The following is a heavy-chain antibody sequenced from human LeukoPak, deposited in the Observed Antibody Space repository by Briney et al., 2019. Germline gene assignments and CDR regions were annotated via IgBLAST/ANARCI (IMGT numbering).Heavy chain of an antibody. CDR3: ARGGYSYGTFSIVDY. V-gene: IGHV3-21*01. J-gene: IGHJ4*02. CDR1: GFTFSSYS. D-gene: IGHD5-18*01. CDR2: ISSSSSYI. Sequence: GGSLRLSCAASGFTFSSYSMNWVRQAPGKGLEWVSSISSSSSYIYYADSVKGRFTISRDNAKNSLYLQMNSLRAEDTAVYYCARGGYSYGTFSIVDYWGQGTLVTVSS.